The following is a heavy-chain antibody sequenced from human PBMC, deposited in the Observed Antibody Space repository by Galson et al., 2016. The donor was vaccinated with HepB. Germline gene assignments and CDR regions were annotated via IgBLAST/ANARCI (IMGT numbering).Heavy chain of an antibody. CDR1: GYTFNTYN. D-gene: IGHD1-14*01. J-gene: IGHJ4*02. Sequence: SVKVSCKASGYTFNTYNMHWVRQAPGQGLEWMGIIKPSGGNTIYAQKFKDRITMTRDTSTSTVCMELISLRSEDTAVYYCARELDHSFYFDYWGQGTLLTVSS. CDR2: IKPSGGNT. CDR3: ARELDHSFYFDY. V-gene: IGHV1-46*02.